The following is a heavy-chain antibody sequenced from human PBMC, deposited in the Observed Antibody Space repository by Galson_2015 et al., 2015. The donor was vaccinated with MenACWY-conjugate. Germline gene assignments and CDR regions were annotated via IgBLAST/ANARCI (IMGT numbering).Heavy chain of an antibody. Sequence: SVKVSCKASGGTLSTYGVSWVRQAPGQGLEWMGGIIPQFGTTHYAQKFQGRVNIIADESTSTVYMHLSSLKSEDTAVYFCARARKRAIELVPRHFHYYNGMDVWGQGTMVIVS. CDR3: ARARKRAIELVPRHFHYYNGMDV. V-gene: IGHV1-69*13. CDR1: GGTLSTYG. D-gene: IGHD3-3*02. CDR2: IIPQFGTT. J-gene: IGHJ6*02.